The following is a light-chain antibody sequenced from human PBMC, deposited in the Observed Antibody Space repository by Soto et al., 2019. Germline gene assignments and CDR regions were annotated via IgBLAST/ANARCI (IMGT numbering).Light chain of an antibody. CDR3: QQSYNTLMYT. CDR2: GAS. J-gene: IGKJ2*01. CDR1: QSISNF. V-gene: IGKV1-39*01. Sequence: DLQMTQSPSSLSASVGARVTITCRASQSISNFLNWYQHKPGKAPNLLIYGASSLQSGVPSRFSGSGSGTDFTLTISSLQPEDFATYYCQQSYNTLMYTVGQGTKLEIK.